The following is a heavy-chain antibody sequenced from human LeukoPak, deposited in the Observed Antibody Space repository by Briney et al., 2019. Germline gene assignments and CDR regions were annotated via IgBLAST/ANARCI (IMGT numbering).Heavy chain of an antibody. CDR1: GGSISNYY. J-gene: IGHJ3*02. Sequence: PSETLSLTCTVSGGSISNYYWSWIRQPPGKGLEWIGHIYYSGSTNYNPSLKSRVTISLDTSRNQFSLKLNSVTAADTAVYYCAKSNGYGLVDIWGQGTVVTVSS. V-gene: IGHV4-59*12. CDR2: IYYSGST. D-gene: IGHD3-10*01. CDR3: AKSNGYGLVDI.